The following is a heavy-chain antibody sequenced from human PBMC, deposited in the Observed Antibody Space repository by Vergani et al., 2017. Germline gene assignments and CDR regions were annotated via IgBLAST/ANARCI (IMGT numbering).Heavy chain of an antibody. CDR2: IIPMFDIT. Sequence: QVHLVQSGGEVKKPGSSVRVSCKASEGTFTTYNFNWVRQAPGQGLVWMGRIIPMFDITNHAQKFQGRVTLTADKSTNTAYMELSSLRYEDTAVYYCARDYPRSCSNSQLCNWVQGTLVTVSS. J-gene: IGHJ4*02. CDR1: EGTFTTYN. D-gene: IGHD2-2*01. CDR3: ARDYPRSCSNSQLCN. V-gene: IGHV1-69*08.